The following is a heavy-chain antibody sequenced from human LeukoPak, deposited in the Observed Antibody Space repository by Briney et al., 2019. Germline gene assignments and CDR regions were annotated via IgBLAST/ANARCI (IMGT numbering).Heavy chain of an antibody. CDR3: ARDKSGSYVLGWFDL. J-gene: IGHJ5*02. D-gene: IGHD1-26*01. CDR2: ISIRSSYI. CDR1: GFSFSSYS. Sequence: KAGGSLRLSCAASGFSFSSYSMNWVRQAPGKGLEWVSSISIRSSYIYYADSVKGRFTISRDNAKNSLYLQMNSLRAEDTAVYYCARDKSGSYVLGWFDLWGQGTLVTVSS. V-gene: IGHV3-21*01.